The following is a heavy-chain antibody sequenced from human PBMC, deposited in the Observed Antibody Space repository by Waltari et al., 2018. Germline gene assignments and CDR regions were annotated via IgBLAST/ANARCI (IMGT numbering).Heavy chain of an antibody. Sequence: QVQLLQSGAEMKKPGTSVKVSCKTAGYTFTAYSIYWLRQAPGQGLECRGRINSDTGVTDYAQKLQGRVTVTTDTSVTTVYLDMSALTSGDTALYYCARASTSDEYTSHFDYWGQGTPVTVS. D-gene: IGHD6-6*01. J-gene: IGHJ4*02. V-gene: IGHV1-2*06. CDR1: GYTFTAYS. CDR3: ARASTSDEYTSHFDY. CDR2: INSDTGVT.